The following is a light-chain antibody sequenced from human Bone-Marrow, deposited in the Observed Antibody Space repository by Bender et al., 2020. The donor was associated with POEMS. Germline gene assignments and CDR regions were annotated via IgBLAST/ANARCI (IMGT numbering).Light chain of an antibody. J-gene: IGLJ3*02. CDR1: SRDVGTYNL. V-gene: IGLV2-23*02. CDR2: DVS. CDR3: CSYAGSSTWV. Sequence: QSALTQPSSVSGSPGQSITISCTGTSRDVGTYNLVSGYQKHPGKAPKLIIYDVSERPSGVSNRWSGSKSGNTASLTISGLQGEDEANYYCCSYAGSSTWVFGGGTKVTVL.